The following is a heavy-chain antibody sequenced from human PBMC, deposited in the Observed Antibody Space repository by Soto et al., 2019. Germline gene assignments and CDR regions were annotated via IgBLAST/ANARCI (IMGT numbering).Heavy chain of an antibody. V-gene: IGHV4-59*01. CDR3: ASEGGGYRFAY. J-gene: IGHJ4*02. CDR1: GTSFGTYY. D-gene: IGHD1-26*01. CDR2: IFYSGHL. Sequence: QVRLQESGPGLVKPSETLSLTCAVSGTSFGTYYWSWIRQPPGKGLEWIGYIFYSGHLKYNPSLKRRLPLSVDPPKTQISLGLTSVPASDTAVYYCASEGGGYRFAYWGQGALVTVSS.